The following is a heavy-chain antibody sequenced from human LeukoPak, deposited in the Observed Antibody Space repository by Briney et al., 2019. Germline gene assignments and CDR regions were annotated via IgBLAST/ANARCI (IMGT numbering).Heavy chain of an antibody. CDR2: IWNDATNR. CDR3: ARDNQDLFSSGYYYYYYGMDV. CDR1: GFTFSYDG. J-gene: IGHJ6*02. Sequence: GGSLRLSCATSGFTFSYDGMHWVRQAPGKGLEWVAVIWNDATNRYYADSGKGRFTISKDNSRNTLNLQMDSLRAEDTAVYYCARDNQDLFSSGYYYYYYGMDVWGQGTTVTVSS. D-gene: IGHD3-3*01. V-gene: IGHV3-33*01.